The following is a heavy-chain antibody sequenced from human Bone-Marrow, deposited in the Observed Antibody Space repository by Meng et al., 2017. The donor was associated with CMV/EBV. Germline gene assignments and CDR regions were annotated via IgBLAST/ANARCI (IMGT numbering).Heavy chain of an antibody. CDR3: ARGKEHLWSLLDY. CDR2: IRFDGSNN. Sequence: GESLKISCAASGFTFSNYGMHWVRQAPGKGLEWVTFIRFDGSNNSYVDSVQGRFTISRDNSKSTLYLQMNSLRAEDTALYYCARGKEHLWSLLDYWGQGTLVTVSS. V-gene: IGHV3-30*02. D-gene: IGHD4-17*01. J-gene: IGHJ4*02. CDR1: GFTFSNYG.